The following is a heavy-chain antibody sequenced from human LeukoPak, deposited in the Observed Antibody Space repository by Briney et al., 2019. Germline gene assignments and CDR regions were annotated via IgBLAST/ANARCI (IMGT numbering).Heavy chain of an antibody. CDR3: TRDRSRAEDD. Sequence: GGSLRLSCAASGFTFSGHWMSWVRQAQGKGLEWVANINQGGSEKYYVDSVKGRFTISRDNANNLLYLQMNSLRGEDTAVYYCTRDRSRAEDDWGQGTLVTVSS. V-gene: IGHV3-7*01. CDR1: GFTFSGHW. D-gene: IGHD1-14*01. CDR2: INQGGSEK. J-gene: IGHJ4*02.